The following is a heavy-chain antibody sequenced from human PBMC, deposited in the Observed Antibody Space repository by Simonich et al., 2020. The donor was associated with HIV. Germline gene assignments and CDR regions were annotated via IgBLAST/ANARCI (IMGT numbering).Heavy chain of an antibody. Sequence: QVRLQQWGAGLWKPSETLSLTCAVYGGSFSGYYWSWIRQSPGKGLEWIGEINHLGRTNSNPALKGRVTISVDTSKNQFSLKLSSVTAADTAVFYCARGYCSRTSCMGGDTFDIWGQGTVVTVS. V-gene: IGHV4-34*01. CDR3: ARGYCSRTSCMGGDTFDI. J-gene: IGHJ3*02. CDR1: GGSFSGYY. D-gene: IGHD2-2*01. CDR2: INHLGRT.